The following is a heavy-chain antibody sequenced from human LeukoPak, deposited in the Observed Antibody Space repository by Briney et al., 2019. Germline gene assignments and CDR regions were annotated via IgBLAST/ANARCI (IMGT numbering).Heavy chain of an antibody. D-gene: IGHD2-21*01. J-gene: IGHJ5*02. V-gene: IGHV4-39*01. CDR3: ARRSYSASFDP. CDR1: GGSISSSSYY. CDR2: VSYGGST. Sequence: RSSETLSLTCTVSGGSISSSSYYWGWIRQPPGKGLEHIGSVSYGGSTYYSPSLKSRVNIYIDISKNQFSLKLRSVTAADTAVYYCARRSYSASFDPWGQGSLVTVSS.